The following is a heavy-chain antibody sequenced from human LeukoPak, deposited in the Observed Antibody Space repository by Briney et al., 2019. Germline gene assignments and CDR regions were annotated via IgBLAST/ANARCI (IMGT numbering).Heavy chain of an antibody. V-gene: IGHV3-43*02. D-gene: IGHD3-3*01. CDR2: ISGDGGRT. Sequence: GGSLRLSCAASGFTFDDYAMHWVRQAPGKGLEWVSLISGDGGRTYHADSVTGRFTTSRDNSRNSLYLQMNSLRTEDTAFYYCAKDTTKAIFGVVTIPRGAMGVWGQGTTVTVSS. CDR3: AKDTTKAIFGVVTIPRGAMGV. CDR1: GFTFDDYA. J-gene: IGHJ6*02.